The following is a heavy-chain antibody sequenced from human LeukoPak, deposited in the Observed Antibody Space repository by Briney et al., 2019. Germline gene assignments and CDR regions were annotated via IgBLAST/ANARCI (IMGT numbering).Heavy chain of an antibody. CDR3: ARGGSFLGNYVY. V-gene: IGHV4-31*03. CDR1: GGSINSGGFY. Sequence: SETLSLTCTVSGGSINSGGFYWSWIRQHPGKGLEWIGYIYYSGSTFYNPSLKSRVAISLDKSKNQFSLNLRSVTTADTAVYYCARGGSFLGNYVYWGQGTLVTVSS. CDR2: IYYSGST. J-gene: IGHJ4*02. D-gene: IGHD3-16*01.